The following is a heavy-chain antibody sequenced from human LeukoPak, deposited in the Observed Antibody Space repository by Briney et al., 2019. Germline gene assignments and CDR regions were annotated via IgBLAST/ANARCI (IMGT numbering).Heavy chain of an antibody. J-gene: IGHJ5*02. CDR1: GGSISSGSYY. Sequence: SETLSLTCTVSGGSISSGSYYWSWIRQPAGKGLEWIGRIYTSGSTNYNPSLKSRVTISVDTSKNQFSLKLSSVTAADTAVYYCARSPVLLWFGELTDWFGPWGQGTLVTVSS. CDR2: IYTSGST. CDR3: ARSPVLLWFGELTDWFGP. D-gene: IGHD3-10*01. V-gene: IGHV4-61*02.